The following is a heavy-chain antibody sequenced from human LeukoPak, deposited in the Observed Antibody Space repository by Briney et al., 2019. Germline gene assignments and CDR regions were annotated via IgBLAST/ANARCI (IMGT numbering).Heavy chain of an antibody. V-gene: IGHV1-2*06. CDR1: GCTFTGYY. J-gene: IGHJ3*02. CDR2: INPNSGGT. CDR3: ARDLGSGWSNDAFDI. Sequence: ASVKVSCKASGCTFTGYYMHWVRQAPGQGLEWMGRINPNSGGTNYAQKFQGRVTMTRDTSISTAYMELSRLRSDDTAVYYCARDLGSGWSNDAFDIWGQGTMVTVSS. D-gene: IGHD6-19*01.